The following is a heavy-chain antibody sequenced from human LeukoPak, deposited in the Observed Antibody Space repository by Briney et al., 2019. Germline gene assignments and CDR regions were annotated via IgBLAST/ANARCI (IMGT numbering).Heavy chain of an antibody. CDR3: AKVTYDYVWIWTNTYADY. V-gene: IGHV3-23*01. Sequence: HAGGSLRLSCAASGFTFSSYAMSWVRQAPGKGLEWVSAISGSGGSTYYADSVTGRFTISRDNSKNTLYLQMNSLRAEDTAVYYCAKVTYDYVWIWTNTYADYWGQGTLVTVSS. D-gene: IGHD3-16*01. CDR1: GFTFSSYA. J-gene: IGHJ4*02. CDR2: ISGSGGST.